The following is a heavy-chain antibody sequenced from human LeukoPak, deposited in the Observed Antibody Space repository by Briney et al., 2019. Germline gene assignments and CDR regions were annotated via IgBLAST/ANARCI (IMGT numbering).Heavy chain of an antibody. CDR3: ARGVASGSYYSFDY. D-gene: IGHD1-26*01. J-gene: IGHJ4*02. Sequence: SETLSLTCTVSGGSISSYYWSWIRQPAGKGLEWIGRIYTSGSTNYNPSLKSRVTMSVDTSKNQFSLKLSSVTAADTAVYYCARGVASGSYYSFDYWGQGTLVTVSS. V-gene: IGHV4-4*07. CDR2: IYTSGST. CDR1: GGSISSYY.